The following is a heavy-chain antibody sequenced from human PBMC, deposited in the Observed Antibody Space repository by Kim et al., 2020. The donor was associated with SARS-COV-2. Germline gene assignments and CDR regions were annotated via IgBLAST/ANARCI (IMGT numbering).Heavy chain of an antibody. V-gene: IGHV5-51*01. CDR3: ARLMVRGLNWFDP. Sequence: YSPSFQGQVTISADKSISTAYLQWSSLKASDTAMYYCARLMVRGLNWFDPWGQGTLVTVSS. D-gene: IGHD3-10*01. J-gene: IGHJ5*02.